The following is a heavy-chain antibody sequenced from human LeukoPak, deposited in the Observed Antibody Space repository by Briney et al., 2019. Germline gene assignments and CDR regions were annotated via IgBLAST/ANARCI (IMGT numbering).Heavy chain of an antibody. J-gene: IGHJ3*02. Sequence: GGSLRVSCAASGFTFSISGMHWVRQAPGEGLEWVAFIGRDGSTKYYADSVKGRFTISGDSPYNTAFLQMNSLAPEDTAIYYCAKDGEWTFDIWGRGTMVTVSP. D-gene: IGHD3-3*01. CDR2: IGRDGSTK. CDR1: GFTFSISG. V-gene: IGHV3-30*02. CDR3: AKDGEWTFDI.